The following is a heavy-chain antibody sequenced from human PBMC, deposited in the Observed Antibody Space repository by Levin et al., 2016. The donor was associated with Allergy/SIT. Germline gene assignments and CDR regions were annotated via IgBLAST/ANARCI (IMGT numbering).Heavy chain of an antibody. CDR3: ARERDGDAFDI. D-gene: IGHD5-24*01. CDR2: ISSSSSYI. J-gene: IGHJ3*02. V-gene: IGHV3-21*05. Sequence: WIRQPPGKGLEWVSYISSSSSYIYYADSVKGRFTISRDNAKNTLYLQMNSLRAEDTAVYYCARERDGDAFDIWGQGTMVTVSS.